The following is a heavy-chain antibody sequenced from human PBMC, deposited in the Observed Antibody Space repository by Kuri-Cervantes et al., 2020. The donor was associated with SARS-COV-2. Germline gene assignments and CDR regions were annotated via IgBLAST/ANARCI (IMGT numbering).Heavy chain of an antibody. J-gene: IGHJ5*02. V-gene: IGHV4-34*01. D-gene: IGHD2-2*01. CDR1: GGSFSAYY. CDR2: INHSGGT. Sequence: SETLALTCAVCGGSFSAYYCNWIRQPPGKGLEWIGDINHSGGTKYNPSLKSRVTISVDTSKNQFSLKLSSVTAADTAVYYCARGRIAVVPAAKAFDPWGQGTLVTVSS. CDR3: ARGRIAVVPAAKAFDP.